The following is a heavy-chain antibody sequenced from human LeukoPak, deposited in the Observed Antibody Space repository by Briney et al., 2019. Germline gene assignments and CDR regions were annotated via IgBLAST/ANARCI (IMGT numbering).Heavy chain of an antibody. V-gene: IGHV1-46*03. J-gene: IGHJ4*02. CDR3: ARDRRAYYYDSSGYYCAGY. D-gene: IGHD3-22*01. CDR1: GYTFTSYY. Sequence: VASVKVSCKASGYTFTSYYMHWVRQAPGQGLEWMGIINPSGGSTSYAQKFQGRVTMTRDTSTSTVYTELSSLRSEDTAVYYCARDRRAYYYDSSGYYCAGYWGQGTLVTVSS. CDR2: INPSGGST.